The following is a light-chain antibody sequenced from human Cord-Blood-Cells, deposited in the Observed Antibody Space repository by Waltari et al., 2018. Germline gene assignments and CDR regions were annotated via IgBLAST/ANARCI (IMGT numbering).Light chain of an antibody. V-gene: IGLV2-23*01. J-gene: IGLJ1*01. CDR2: EGS. CDR1: SSDVGSYNL. CDR3: CSYAGSSTYV. Sequence: QSALPQPASVSGSPGQSITIPCTGTSSDVGSYNLVSWYQKHKGKAPKPMIYEGSKRPSGVSNRFSSSNAGNTSSLTSSGLQSETDADYYCCSYAGSSTYVFGTGTKVTVL.